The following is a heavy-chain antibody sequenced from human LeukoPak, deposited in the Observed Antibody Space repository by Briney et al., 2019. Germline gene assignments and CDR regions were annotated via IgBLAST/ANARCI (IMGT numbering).Heavy chain of an antibody. CDR2: ISSGGSTI. CDR1: GFIFSDYY. V-gene: IGHV3-11*04. CDR3: ARGQDTVVTSRDAFDI. D-gene: IGHD4-23*01. J-gene: IGHJ3*02. Sequence: GGSLRLSCAASGFIFSDYYMSWIRQAPGKGLEWVSYISSGGSTIYYADSVKGRFTISRDNAKKSLYVQMNSLRAEDTAVYYCARGQDTVVTSRDAFDIWGQGTMVTVSS.